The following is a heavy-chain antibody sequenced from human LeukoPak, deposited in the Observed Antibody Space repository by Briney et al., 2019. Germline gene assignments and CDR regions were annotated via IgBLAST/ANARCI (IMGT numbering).Heavy chain of an antibody. D-gene: IGHD1-14*01. CDR3: ARDPDYYFDY. Sequence: GGSLRLSCAASGFTFSSYEMNWVRQAPGKGLEWVSYISSSGSTIYYADSVKGRFTISRDNAKNSLYLQMNSLRAEDTALYYCARDPDYYFDYWGQGTLATVSS. CDR1: GFTFSSYE. CDR2: ISSSGSTI. J-gene: IGHJ4*02. V-gene: IGHV3-48*03.